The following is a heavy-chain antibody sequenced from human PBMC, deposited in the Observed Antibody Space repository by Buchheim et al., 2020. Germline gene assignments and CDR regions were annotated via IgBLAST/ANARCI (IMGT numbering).Heavy chain of an antibody. V-gene: IGHV3-30*03. J-gene: IGHJ4*02. CDR1: GFTFSSYG. Sequence: QVQLVESGGGVVQPGRSLRLSCAASGFTFSSYGMHWVRQAPGKGLEWVAVISYDGSNKYYADSVKGRFTISRDNSKNTLYLQMNSLRAEDTAVYYCASPRYGLFFSRAVAGIPNDYWGQGTL. D-gene: IGHD6-19*01. CDR3: ASPRYGLFFSRAVAGIPNDY. CDR2: ISYDGSNK.